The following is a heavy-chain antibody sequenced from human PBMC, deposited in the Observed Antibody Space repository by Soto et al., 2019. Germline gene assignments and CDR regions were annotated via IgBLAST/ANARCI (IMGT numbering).Heavy chain of an antibody. Sequence: VKVSCKASGYTFSDYYIHWVRQAPGQGLEWMGWINPNSGGTKYAPKFQGGVTMTRDTSITTAYMELSRLRSGDTAVYYCAKEPATAKPEGVDFWGQGTLVTVSS. J-gene: IGHJ4*02. V-gene: IGHV1-2*02. CDR2: INPNSGGT. CDR1: GYTFSDYY. CDR3: AKEPATAKPEGVDF. D-gene: IGHD1-1*01.